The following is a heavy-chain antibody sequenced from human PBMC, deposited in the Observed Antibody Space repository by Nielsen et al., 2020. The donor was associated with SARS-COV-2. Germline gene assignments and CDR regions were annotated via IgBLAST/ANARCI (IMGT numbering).Heavy chain of an antibody. CDR3: AREGDCKNGICHIRGMDV. CDR2: IYYSGDT. CDR1: GGSISRYY. V-gene: IGHV4-59*01. J-gene: IGHJ6*03. D-gene: IGHD2-8*01. Sequence: SETLSLTCTVSGGSISRYYWSWIRQPPGKGLAWIAYIYYSGDTNYNPSLKSRVTISADTSKNQFSLKLRSVTAADTAVYYCAREGDCKNGICHIRGMDVWGKGTTVTVSS.